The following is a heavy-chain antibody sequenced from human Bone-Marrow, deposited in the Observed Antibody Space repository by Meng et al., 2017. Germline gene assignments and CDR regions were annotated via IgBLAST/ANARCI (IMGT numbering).Heavy chain of an antibody. CDR3: ARDTDELLGANFHF. V-gene: IGHV3-7*01. CDR1: GFTFSSYE. D-gene: IGHD1-26*01. Sequence: GESLKISCAASGFTFSSYEMNWVRQAPGKGLEWVANINQDETKKHYVDSVKGRFTISRDNAKNSVYLQMSSLRAEDKAIYYCARDTDELLGANFHFWGQGILVTVSS. CDR2: INQDETKK. J-gene: IGHJ4*02.